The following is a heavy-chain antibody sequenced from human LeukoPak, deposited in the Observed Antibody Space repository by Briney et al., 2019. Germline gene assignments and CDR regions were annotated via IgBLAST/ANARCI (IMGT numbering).Heavy chain of an antibody. CDR2: INSDDGDV. V-gene: IGHV3-74*01. J-gene: IGHJ4*02. CDR3: AIPGSYCGGDCYPYYFDS. Sequence: PGGSLRLSCAASGFTFSSYWMHWVRQAPGKGLVWVSRINSDDGDVYYTDSLKGRFTISRDNAKNSLYLQMNSLRVEDTAVYYCAIPGSYCGGDCYPYYFDSWGQGTLVTVSS. CDR1: GFTFSSYW. D-gene: IGHD2-21*01.